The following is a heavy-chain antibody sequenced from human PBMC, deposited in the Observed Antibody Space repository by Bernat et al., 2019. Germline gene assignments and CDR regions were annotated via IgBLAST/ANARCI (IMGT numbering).Heavy chain of an antibody. CDR2: INLSSGST. D-gene: IGHD3-22*01. Sequence: QVQLVQSGAEVKKPGASVKVSCKASGYTFTSYYMHWVRQAPGQGFEWMGIINLSSGSTSYAQKFQGRVTMTRDTSTCTVYMELSSLRSEDTAVYYCARVVGYYDSSGYYTDTYGMDVWGQGTTVTVSS. CDR1: GYTFTSYY. J-gene: IGHJ6*02. CDR3: ARVVGYYDSSGYYTDTYGMDV. V-gene: IGHV1-46*01.